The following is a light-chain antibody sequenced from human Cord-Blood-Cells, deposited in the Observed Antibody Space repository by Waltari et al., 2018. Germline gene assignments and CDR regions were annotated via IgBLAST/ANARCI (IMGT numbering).Light chain of an antibody. Sequence: EIVSTQSPGILSLSPGERATLSVRASQSVSSSYLAWYQQKPGPAPRLLIYGASSRATGIPDRFSGSGSGTDCTRSISRLEPEDFAVYYCQQYGSAPGTFGGGTKVEIK. J-gene: IGKJ4*01. CDR2: GAS. CDR3: QQYGSAPGT. CDR1: QSVSSSY. V-gene: IGKV3-20*01.